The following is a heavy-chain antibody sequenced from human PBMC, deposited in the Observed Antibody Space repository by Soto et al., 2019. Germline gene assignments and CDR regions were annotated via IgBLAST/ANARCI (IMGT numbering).Heavy chain of an antibody. D-gene: IGHD3-22*01. J-gene: IGHJ6*02. V-gene: IGHV1-8*01. CDR2: MNPNSGNT. CDR1: GYTFTSYD. CDR3: ARGDYYDSSGYYSPYYYYGMDV. Sequence: ASVKVSCKASGYTFTSYDINWVRQATGQGLEWMGWMNPNSGNTGYAQKFQGRVTMTRNTSISTAYMELSSLRSEDTAVYYCARGDYYDSSGYYSPYYYYGMDVWGQGTTVTV.